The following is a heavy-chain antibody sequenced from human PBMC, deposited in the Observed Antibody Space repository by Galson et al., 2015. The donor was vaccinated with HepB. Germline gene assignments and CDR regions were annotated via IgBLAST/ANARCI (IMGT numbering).Heavy chain of an antibody. CDR1: GFSFSGPA. D-gene: IGHD6-13*01. Sequence: SLRLSCAASGFSFSGPAIHCVRQASGRGPEWIGHIRSKATNYAALYVPSLKGRFTISRADSKNMAYLHMRSLKTDDTAVYYCVRSGDFSGYSSRWGQGTLVTVSS. CDR3: VRSGDFSGYSSR. V-gene: IGHV3-73*01. J-gene: IGHJ4*02. CDR2: IRSKATNYAA.